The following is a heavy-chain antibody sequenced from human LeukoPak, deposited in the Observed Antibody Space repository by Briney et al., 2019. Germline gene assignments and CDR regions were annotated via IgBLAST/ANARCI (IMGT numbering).Heavy chain of an antibody. D-gene: IGHD3-22*01. CDR1: GFTFSSYA. J-gene: IGHJ4*02. CDR2: ISGSGGST. CDR3: AKDIDGYYYDSSGYPYYFDY. Sequence: GGSLRLSCAASGFTFSSYAMSWVRQAPGKGLEWVSAISGSGGSTYYADSGKGRFTISRDNSKNTLYLQMNSLRAEDTAVYYCAKDIDGYYYDSSGYPYYFDYWGQGTLVTVSS. V-gene: IGHV3-23*01.